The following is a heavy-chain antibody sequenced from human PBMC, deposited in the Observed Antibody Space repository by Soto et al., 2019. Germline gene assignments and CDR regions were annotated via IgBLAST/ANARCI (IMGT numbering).Heavy chain of an antibody. V-gene: IGHV3-21*01. J-gene: IGHJ4*02. Sequence: GGSLRLSCAASGFVFSDFQFNWVRQAPGGGLEWLSSITGTSAFTEYAESIEGRFTISRDNPNKLLFLHMDSLRPEDTAVYYCARDNLAFQGAFDLWGQGTLVTVSS. D-gene: IGHD3-16*01. CDR2: ITGTSAFT. CDR3: ARDNLAFQGAFDL. CDR1: GFVFSDFQ.